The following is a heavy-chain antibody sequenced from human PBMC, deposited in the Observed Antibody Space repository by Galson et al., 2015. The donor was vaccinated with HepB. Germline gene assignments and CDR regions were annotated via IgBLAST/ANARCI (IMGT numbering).Heavy chain of an antibody. V-gene: IGHV2-70*01. J-gene: IGHJ4*02. CDR1: GFSLSTSGMC. Sequence: PALVKPTQTLTLPCTFSGFSLSTSGMCVSWIRQPPGKALEWLALIDWDDDKYYSTSLKTRLTISKDTSKNQVVLTMTNMDPVDTATYYCARISQYQQLYGGQYDYWGQGTLVTVST. D-gene: IGHD2-2*02. CDR2: IDWDDDK. CDR3: ARISQYQQLYGGQYDY.